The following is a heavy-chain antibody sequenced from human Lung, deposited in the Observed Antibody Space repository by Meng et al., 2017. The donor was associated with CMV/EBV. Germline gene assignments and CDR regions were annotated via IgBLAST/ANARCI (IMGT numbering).Heavy chain of an antibody. V-gene: IGHV4-30-4*01. D-gene: IGHD2-15*01. CDR1: GGSIRSGDYY. J-gene: IGHJ4*02. CDR2: IYYTGST. CDR3: ARVGGCSGGGCYHRLFDY. Sequence: QVHLPESGQELLTPLQPLSLTCTVSGGSIRSGDYYWSWIRQPPGKGLEWIGYIYYTGSTYYNPSLKSRVIISVDTSKNQFSLKLNSVTAADTAVYYCARVGGCSGGGCYHRLFDYWGQGTLVTVSS.